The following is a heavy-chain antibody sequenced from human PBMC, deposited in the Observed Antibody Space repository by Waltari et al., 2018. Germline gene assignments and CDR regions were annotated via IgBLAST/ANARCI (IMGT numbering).Heavy chain of an antibody. D-gene: IGHD4-17*01. CDR3: ARHMTTVTTSSFDY. CDR1: GASVSSRIHY. CDR2: ITHSGSS. V-gene: IGHV4-39*07. Sequence: QLQLQESGPGLVKPSETLSLTCTVSGASVSSRIHYWGWIRQSPRKGLEWIGSITHSGSSYYNPSLRSRVTLLVDTSKNQFSLRVNSVTAADMALYYCARHMTTVTTSSFDYWGQGALVTVSS. J-gene: IGHJ4*02.